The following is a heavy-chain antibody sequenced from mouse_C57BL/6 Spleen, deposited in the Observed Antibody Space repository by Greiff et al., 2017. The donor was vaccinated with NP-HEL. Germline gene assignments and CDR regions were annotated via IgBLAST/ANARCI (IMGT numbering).Heavy chain of an antibody. CDR2: ILPGSGST. D-gene: IGHD2-12*01. CDR1: GYTFTGYW. J-gene: IGHJ2*01. CDR3: ARRGFSYDSAYDC. V-gene: IGHV1-9*01. Sequence: QVQLQQSGAELMKPGASVKLSCKATGYTFTGYWIEWVKQRPGHGLEWIGEILPGSGSTNYNQKFKGKSTLTVDKSSSTAYMQLSSLTSEDSAVYYWARRGFSYDSAYDCWGQGPTLTVSS.